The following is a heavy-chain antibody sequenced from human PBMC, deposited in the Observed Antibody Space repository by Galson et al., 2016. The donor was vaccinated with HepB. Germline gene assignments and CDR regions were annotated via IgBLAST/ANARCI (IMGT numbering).Heavy chain of an antibody. D-gene: IGHD4-23*01. CDR3: ERVLYGGKGEIDY. Sequence: SVKVSCKASEYTFISYHMHWVRQARGQGLEWMGIINPSGGSTSYAQKFQGRVTMTRDTSTSTVYMELSSLRSEDTAVYSCERVLYGGKGEIDYWGQGTLVTVSS. CDR2: INPSGGST. J-gene: IGHJ4*02. V-gene: IGHV1-46*01. CDR1: EYTFISYH.